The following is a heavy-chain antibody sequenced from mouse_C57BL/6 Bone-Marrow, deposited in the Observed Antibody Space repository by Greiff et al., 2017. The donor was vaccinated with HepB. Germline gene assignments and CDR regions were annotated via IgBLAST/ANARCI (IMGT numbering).Heavy chain of an antibody. J-gene: IGHJ1*03. CDR2: IYPGSGST. V-gene: IGHV1-55*01. CDR1: GYTFTSYW. CDR3: ARSGWGWYFDV. Sequence: QVHVKQSGAELVKPGASVKMSCKASGYTFTSYWITWVKQRPGQGLEWIGDIYPGSGSTNYNEKFKSKATLTVDTSSSTAYMQLSSLTSEDSAVYYCARSGWGWYFDVWGTGTTVTVSS. D-gene: IGHD1-1*02.